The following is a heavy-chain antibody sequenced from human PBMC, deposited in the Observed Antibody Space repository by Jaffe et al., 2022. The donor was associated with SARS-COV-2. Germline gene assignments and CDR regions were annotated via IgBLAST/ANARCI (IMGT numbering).Heavy chain of an antibody. CDR2: IYYSGST. Sequence: QVQLQESGPGLVKPSETLSLTCTVSGGSISSYYWSWIRQPPGKGLEWIGYIYYSGSTNYNPSLKSRVTISVDTSKNQFSLKLSSVTAADTAVYYCARGEILEWFGRPYYYYGMDVWGQGTTVTVSS. CDR3: ARGEILEWFGRPYYYYGMDV. V-gene: IGHV4-59*01. J-gene: IGHJ6*02. D-gene: IGHD3-3*01. CDR1: GGSISSYY.